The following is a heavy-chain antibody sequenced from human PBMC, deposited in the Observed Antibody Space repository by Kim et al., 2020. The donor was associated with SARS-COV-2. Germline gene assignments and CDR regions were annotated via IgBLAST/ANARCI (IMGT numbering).Heavy chain of an antibody. CDR3: AKDIMYDILTGFDY. V-gene: IGHV3-9*01. D-gene: IGHD3-9*01. J-gene: IGHJ4*02. Sequence: ADSVKGRLTISRDNAKNSLYLQMNRLRAEDTALYYCAKDIMYDILTGFDYWGQGTLVTVSS.